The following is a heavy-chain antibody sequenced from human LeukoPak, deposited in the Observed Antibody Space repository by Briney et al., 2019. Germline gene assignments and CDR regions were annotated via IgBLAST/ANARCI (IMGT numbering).Heavy chain of an antibody. V-gene: IGHV4-31*03. CDR2: IYYSGST. CDR1: GGSISSGGYY. D-gene: IGHD1-26*01. Sequence: SETLSLTCTVSGGSISSGGYYWSWIRQHPGKGLEWIGYIYYSGSTYYNPSLKSRVTISVDTSKNQFSLKLSSVTAADTAVYFCATADWESFYFDSWGQGALVAVSS. CDR3: ATADWESFYFDS. J-gene: IGHJ4*02.